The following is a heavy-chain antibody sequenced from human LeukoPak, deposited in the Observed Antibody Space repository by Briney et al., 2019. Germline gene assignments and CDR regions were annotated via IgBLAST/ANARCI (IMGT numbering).Heavy chain of an antibody. J-gene: IGHJ4*02. CDR3: ARDDGACGGDCHIDY. Sequence: GGSLRLSCAASGFTFDDYAMNWVRQAPGKGLEWVSSISSSSSYIYYADSVKGRFTISRDNAKNSLYLQMNSLRAEDTAVYYCARDDGACGGDCHIDYWGQGTLVTVSS. D-gene: IGHD2-21*01. CDR1: GFTFDDYA. CDR2: ISSSSSYI. V-gene: IGHV3-21*01.